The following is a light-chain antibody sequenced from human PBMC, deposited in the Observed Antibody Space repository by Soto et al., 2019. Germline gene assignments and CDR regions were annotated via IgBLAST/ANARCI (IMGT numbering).Light chain of an antibody. Sequence: EIVMTQSPATLSVSPGERATLSCRASQSVSSNLLAWYQLRPGQAPRLLIYGASTRAPDVPARFSGSGSGTEFTLTISSLQSEDFAVYYCQQYTDWPGTFGQVTRLEI. CDR1: QSVSSN. CDR2: GAS. V-gene: IGKV3-15*01. CDR3: QQYTDWPGT. J-gene: IGKJ5*01.